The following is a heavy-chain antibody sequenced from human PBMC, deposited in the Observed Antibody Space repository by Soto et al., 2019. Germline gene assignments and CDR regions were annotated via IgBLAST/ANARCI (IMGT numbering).Heavy chain of an antibody. J-gene: IGHJ5*02. Sequence: QVQLVQSGAEVKKPGASVKVSCQASGYTFTSYAFSWVRQAPGQGLEWMGWISAYNGKINYAQKFQDRVTMTTDTSTRTAYMELRSLRSDDTAFYYCAREGKLLVLDHWGQGTLVTVSS. V-gene: IGHV1-18*01. D-gene: IGHD6-13*01. CDR1: GYTFTSYA. CDR2: ISAYNGKI. CDR3: AREGKLLVLDH.